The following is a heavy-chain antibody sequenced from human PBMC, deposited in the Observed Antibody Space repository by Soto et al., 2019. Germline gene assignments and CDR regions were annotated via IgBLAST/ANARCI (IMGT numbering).Heavy chain of an antibody. D-gene: IGHD2-15*01. V-gene: IGHV1-3*01. CDR3: GGVGCSCGGCSCFDY. Sequence: QVQLVQSGAEVKKPGASVKVSCKASGYTFTSYAMHWVRQAPGQRLEWMGWINAGNGNTKYSQKLQGRVTITRDTSASNADMGMSSLGSEDMAVYYWGGVGCSCGGCSCFDYWGQGTLVTVSS. CDR2: INAGNGNT. CDR1: GYTFTSYA. J-gene: IGHJ4*02.